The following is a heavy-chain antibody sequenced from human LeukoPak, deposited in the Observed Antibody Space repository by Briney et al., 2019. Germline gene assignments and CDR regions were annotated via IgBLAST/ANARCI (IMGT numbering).Heavy chain of an antibody. CDR3: ARDPPRIAAAGRNYYYYYMDV. J-gene: IGHJ6*03. Sequence: ASVKVSCKASGYSFTGYYMHWVRQAPGQGLEWMGWINPNSGDTKYAQKFQGRVTMTRDTSISTAYMELSRLRSDDTAVYYCARDPPRIAAAGRNYYYYYMDVWGKGTTVTVSS. CDR1: GYSFTGYY. V-gene: IGHV1-2*02. D-gene: IGHD6-13*01. CDR2: INPNSGDT.